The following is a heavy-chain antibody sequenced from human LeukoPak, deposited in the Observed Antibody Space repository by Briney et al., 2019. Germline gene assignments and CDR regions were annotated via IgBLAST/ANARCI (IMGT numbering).Heavy chain of an antibody. J-gene: IGHJ4*02. CDR3: AKMGFLGYSYGYIDY. D-gene: IGHD5-18*01. Sequence: GGSLRLSCAASGFTFSSYAMSWVRQAPGKGLEWVSAISGSGGSTYYADPVKGRFTISRDNSKNTLYLQMNSLRAEDTAVYYCAKMGFLGYSYGYIDYWGQGTLVTVSS. CDR2: ISGSGGST. V-gene: IGHV3-23*01. CDR1: GFTFSSYA.